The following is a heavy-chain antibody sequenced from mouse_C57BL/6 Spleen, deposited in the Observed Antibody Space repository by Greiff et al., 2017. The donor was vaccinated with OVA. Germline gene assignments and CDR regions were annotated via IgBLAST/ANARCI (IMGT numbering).Heavy chain of an antibody. CDR1: GFSLTSYG. Sequence: QVQLKESGPGLVQPSQSLSITCTVSGFSLTSYGVHWVRQSPGKGLEWLGVIWSGGSTDYNAAFISRLSISKDNSKSQVVFKMNSLQADDTAIYYCARNLWEVYYFDYWGQGTTLTVSS. CDR3: ARNLWEVYYFDY. V-gene: IGHV2-2*01. CDR2: IWSGGST. D-gene: IGHD4-1*01. J-gene: IGHJ2*01.